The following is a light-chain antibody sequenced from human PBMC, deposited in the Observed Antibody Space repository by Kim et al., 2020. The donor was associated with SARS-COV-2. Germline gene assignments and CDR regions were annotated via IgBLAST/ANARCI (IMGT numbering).Light chain of an antibody. Sequence: SYELTQPPSVSVAPGKTATIICGGDSIGRRNVHWYQQKPGQAPVVVVYDNIDRPSGIPVRFSGSNSGNTATLTISRVDAGDEADYCCQVWDSGSEHVVCGGAAQLTV. V-gene: IGLV3-21*03. J-gene: IGLJ2*01. CDR2: DNI. CDR1: SIGRRN. CDR3: QVWDSGSEHVV.